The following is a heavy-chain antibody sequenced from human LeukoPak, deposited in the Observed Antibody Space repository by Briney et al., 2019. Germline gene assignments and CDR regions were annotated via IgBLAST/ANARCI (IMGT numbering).Heavy chain of an antibody. CDR1: GFTFNNYA. CDR3: ANFACCHYDSESGY. V-gene: IGHV3-23*01. Sequence: GGSLRLSCVVSGFTFNNYAMSWVRQAPGRGLEWLSSISNSGGNIDYRNSVKGRFTISRDNSKNTLYLQMDSLGAEDTAVYYCANFACCHYDSESGYWGQGTLVTVPS. D-gene: IGHD3-22*01. CDR2: ISNSGGNI. J-gene: IGHJ4*02.